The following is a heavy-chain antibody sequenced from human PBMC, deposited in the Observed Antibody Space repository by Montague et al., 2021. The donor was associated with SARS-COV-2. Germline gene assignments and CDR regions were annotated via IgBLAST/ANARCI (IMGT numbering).Heavy chain of an antibody. D-gene: IGHD3-10*01. J-gene: IGHJ4*02. V-gene: IGHV4-59*11. CDR3: ARLGGSGTYLAFNY. CDR2: IHYRGTT. Sequence: SETLSLTCTVSNGSISGHYWTWIRQSPGRGLEWLAYIHYRGTTDYNSSLKSRLTLSVDTSKNQFSLTLTSLTAADTAIYYCARLGGSGTYLAFNYWGQGTRV. CDR1: NGSISGHY.